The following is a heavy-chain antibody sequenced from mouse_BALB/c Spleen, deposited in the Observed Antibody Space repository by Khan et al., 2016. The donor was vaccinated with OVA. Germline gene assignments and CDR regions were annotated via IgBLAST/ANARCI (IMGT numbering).Heavy chain of an antibody. V-gene: IGHV5-9-3*01. CDR1: GFTFSNYG. CDR2: ISSGGSYT. D-gene: IGHD1-1*01. J-gene: IGHJ2*01. Sequence: EVERGESGGGFVKPGGSLKLSCAASGFTFSNYGLSWVRQTPEKRLEWVATISSGGSYTYYPDSVKGRFTISRDNAENTLYLQMSSLRSEDTAMYYCARTPGYYSSGYFDYWGQGTTLTVSS. CDR3: ARTPGYYSSGYFDY.